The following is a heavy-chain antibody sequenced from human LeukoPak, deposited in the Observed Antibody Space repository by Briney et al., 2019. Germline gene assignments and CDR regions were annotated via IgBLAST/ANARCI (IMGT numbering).Heavy chain of an antibody. CDR3: ARAPQRSYQHNWFDP. D-gene: IGHD2-21*01. Sequence: SETLSLTCTVSGDSISSGSFCWSWIRQPAGKGLDWIGHIYTTGSTNYNPSLKSRVTISVDTSKNQFSLKLSSVTAADTAVYYCARAPQRSYQHNWFDPRGQGTLVTVSS. CDR1: GDSISSGSFC. J-gene: IGHJ5*02. V-gene: IGHV4-61*09. CDR2: IYTTGST.